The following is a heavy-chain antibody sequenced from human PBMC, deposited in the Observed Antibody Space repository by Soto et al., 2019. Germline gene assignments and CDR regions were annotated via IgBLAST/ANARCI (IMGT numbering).Heavy chain of an antibody. CDR1: GFTLRSYA. D-gene: IGHD3-22*01. J-gene: IGHJ5*02. V-gene: IGHV3-23*01. CDR2: ISGSGGST. CDR3: VKASTSSGYYFFDCFDP. Sequence: GGSLRLSCAGSGFTLRSYALSWVRQAPGKGLQWVYAISGSGGSTYYADSVKGRFTISRDNSKNTLYLQMSSLRAEDTAVYYCVKASTSSGYYFFDCFDPWGQGTLVTVSS.